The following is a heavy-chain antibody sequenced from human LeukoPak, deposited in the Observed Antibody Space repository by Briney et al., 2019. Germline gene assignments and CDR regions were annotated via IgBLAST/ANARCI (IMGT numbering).Heavy chain of an antibody. Sequence: PGGTLRLSCAASGFTFSSYGMSWVRQAPGKGLEWVSAISGSGGSTYYADSVKGRFTISRDNSKNTLYLQMNSLRAEDTAVYYCASLPDGGWLPTFSQVDDYWGQGTLVTVSS. V-gene: IGHV3-23*01. J-gene: IGHJ4*02. D-gene: IGHD5-12*01. CDR2: ISGSGGST. CDR3: ASLPDGGWLPTFSQVDDY. CDR1: GFTFSSYG.